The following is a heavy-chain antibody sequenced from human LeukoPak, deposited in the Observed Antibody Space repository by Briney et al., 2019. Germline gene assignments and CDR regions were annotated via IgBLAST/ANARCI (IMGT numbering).Heavy chain of an antibody. CDR2: IHYSGVT. CDR1: GGSISGHY. Sequence: SETLSLTCTVAGGSISGHYWSWIRQPPGKGLEWIAYIHYSGVTTYNPSLKSRVTISVDTSKNQFSLKLSSVTAADTAVYYCARLTKSPSTVVSLGFDPWGQGTLVTVSS. V-gene: IGHV4-59*08. D-gene: IGHD4-23*01. J-gene: IGHJ5*02. CDR3: ARLTKSPSTVVSLGFDP.